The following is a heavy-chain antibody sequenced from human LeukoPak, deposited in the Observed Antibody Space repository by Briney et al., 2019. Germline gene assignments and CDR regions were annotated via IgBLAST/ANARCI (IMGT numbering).Heavy chain of an antibody. Sequence: ASVKVSCKASGYIFTDHYMHWVRQAPGQGLEWMGIINPVGGGTTYAQHFQGRVTMTRDTSTSTVYMELRSLRSEDTAVYYCARSRDFWSGYYGYWGQGTLVTVSS. J-gene: IGHJ4*02. CDR3: ARSRDFWSGYYGY. V-gene: IGHV1-46*01. CDR2: INPVGGGT. D-gene: IGHD3-3*01. CDR1: GYIFTDHY.